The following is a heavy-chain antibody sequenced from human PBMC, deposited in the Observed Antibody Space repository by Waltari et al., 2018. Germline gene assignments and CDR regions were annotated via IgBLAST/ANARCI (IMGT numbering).Heavy chain of an antibody. CDR2: ISYDGSNK. V-gene: IGHV3-30*18. CDR3: AKDRFRIVGATTPDY. CDR1: GFTFSSYG. Sequence: QVQLVESGGGVVQPGRSLRLSCAASGFTFSSYGMHWVRQAPGKGLEWVAVISYDGSNKYYADSVKGRFTISRDNSKNTLYLQMNSLRAEDTAVYYCAKDRFRIVGATTPDYWGQGTLVTVSS. J-gene: IGHJ4*02. D-gene: IGHD1-26*01.